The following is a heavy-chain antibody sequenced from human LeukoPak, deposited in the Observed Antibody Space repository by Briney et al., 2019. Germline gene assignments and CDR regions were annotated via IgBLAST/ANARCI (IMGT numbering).Heavy chain of an antibody. CDR3: AREDCSSTSCYFGSSGFDY. V-gene: IGHV3-7*05. D-gene: IGHD2-2*01. J-gene: IGHJ4*02. CDR2: IKQDGSEK. Sequence: QPGGSLRLSCAASGFTFSSYWMSWVRQAPGKGLEWVANIKQDGSEKYYVDSVKGRFTISRDNAKNSLYLQMNSPRAEDTAVYYCAREDCSSTSCYFGSSGFDYWGQGTLVTVSS. CDR1: GFTFSSYW.